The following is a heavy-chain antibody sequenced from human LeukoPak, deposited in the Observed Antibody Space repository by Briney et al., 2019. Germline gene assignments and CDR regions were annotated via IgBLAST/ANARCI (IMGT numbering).Heavy chain of an antibody. Sequence: GGSLRLSCAASGFTFSSYAMSWVRQAPGKGLGWVSGISGSAASTYYADSVKGRFTISRDNSKNTLYLQMNSLRAEDTAVYYCAKMPVSYSSGWSNFDYWGQGTLVTVSS. CDR2: ISGSAAST. D-gene: IGHD6-19*01. J-gene: IGHJ4*02. CDR1: GFTFSSYA. CDR3: AKMPVSYSSGWSNFDY. V-gene: IGHV3-23*01.